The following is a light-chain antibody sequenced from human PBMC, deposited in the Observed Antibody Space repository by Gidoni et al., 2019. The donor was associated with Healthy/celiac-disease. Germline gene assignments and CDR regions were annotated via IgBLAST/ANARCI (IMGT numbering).Light chain of an antibody. J-gene: IGKJ1*01. Sequence: EIVLPQSPGTLSLSPGERATLSCRAIQSVSSSYLAWYQQKPGQAPRLLSYGASSRATGIPDRFSGSGSGTDFTLTISRLEPEDFAVYYCQQYGSSPRVTFGQGTKVEIK. V-gene: IGKV3-20*01. CDR1: QSVSSSY. CDR3: QQYGSSPRVT. CDR2: GAS.